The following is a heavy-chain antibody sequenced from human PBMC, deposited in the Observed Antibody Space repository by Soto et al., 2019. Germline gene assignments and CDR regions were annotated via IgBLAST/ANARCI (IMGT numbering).Heavy chain of an antibody. V-gene: IGHV1-8*01. D-gene: IGHD1-7*01. CDR1: GYTFTSYD. CDR3: ARGVRITGTTSLYYYYMDV. Sequence: QVQLVQSGAEVKKPGASVKVSCKASGYTFTSYDINWVRQATGQGLEWMGWMNPNSGNTGYAQKFQGRVTMTRNTSISTVYMELSSLRSEDTAVYYCARGVRITGTTSLYYYYMDVWGKGTTVTVSS. CDR2: MNPNSGNT. J-gene: IGHJ6*03.